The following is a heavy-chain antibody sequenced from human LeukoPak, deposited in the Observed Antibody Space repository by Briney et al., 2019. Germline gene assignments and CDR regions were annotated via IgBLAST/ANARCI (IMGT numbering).Heavy chain of an antibody. V-gene: IGHV1-69*04. CDR2: IIPILGIA. CDR1: GGTFSSYA. J-gene: IGHJ3*01. D-gene: IGHD6-13*01. Sequence: GASVKVSCKASGGTFSSYAISWVRQAPGQGLEWMGRIIPILGIANYAQKFQGRVTITADKSTSTAYMELSSLRSEDTAVYCCARNLNSSSWPFRWGQGTMVTVSS. CDR3: ARNLNSSSWPFR.